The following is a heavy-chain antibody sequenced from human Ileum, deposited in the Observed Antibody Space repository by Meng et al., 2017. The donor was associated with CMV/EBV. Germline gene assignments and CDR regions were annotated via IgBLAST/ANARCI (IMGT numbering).Heavy chain of an antibody. V-gene: IGHV3-66*02. Sequence: GGSLRLSCAASGFTVNSNYMTWFRQAPGTRLEWVSVIYVNGGTYHADSVKGRFTISRDNSKNTVYLQMNSLRTEDTAVYYCVPDFVRVPVSYWGQGTLVTVSS. D-gene: IGHD1-14*01. CDR2: IYVNGGT. J-gene: IGHJ4*02. CDR3: VPDFVRVPVSY. CDR1: GFTVNSNY.